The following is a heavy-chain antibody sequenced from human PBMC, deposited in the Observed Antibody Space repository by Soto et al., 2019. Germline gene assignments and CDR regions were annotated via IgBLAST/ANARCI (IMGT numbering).Heavy chain of an antibody. V-gene: IGHV1-3*01. CDR1: GYTFTSYA. Sequence: ASVKVSCKASGYTFTSYAMHWVRQAPGQRLEWMGWINAGNGNTKYSQKFQGRVTITRDTSASTAYMELSSLRSEDTAVYYCAREKYGDYDLRSYYYMDVWGKGTTVTVSS. CDR2: INAGNGNT. D-gene: IGHD4-17*01. CDR3: AREKYGDYDLRSYYYMDV. J-gene: IGHJ6*03.